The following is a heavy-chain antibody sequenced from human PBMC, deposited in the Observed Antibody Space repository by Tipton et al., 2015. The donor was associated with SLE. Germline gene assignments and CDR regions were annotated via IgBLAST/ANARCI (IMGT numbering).Heavy chain of an antibody. V-gene: IGHV4-59*01. CDR1: GGSISSYY. CDR2: IYYSGST. CDR3: ARCGGGYGMDV. J-gene: IGHJ6*02. D-gene: IGHD2-21*01. Sequence: TLSLTCTVSGGSISSYYWSWIRQPPGKGLEWIGYIYYSGSTNYNPSLMSRVTISVDTSKNQFTLKPNSVTTADTAVYYCARCGGGYGMDVWGQGTTVTVSS.